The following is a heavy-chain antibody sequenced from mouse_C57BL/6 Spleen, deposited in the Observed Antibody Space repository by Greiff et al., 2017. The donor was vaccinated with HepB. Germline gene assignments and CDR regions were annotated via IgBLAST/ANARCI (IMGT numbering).Heavy chain of an antibody. CDR3: ARGIYYDYDRYYFDY. V-gene: IGHV1-55*01. CDR2: IYPGSGST. CDR1: GYTFTSYW. Sequence: QVQLQQPGAELVKPGASVKMSCKASGYTFTSYWITWVKQRPGQGLEWIGDIYPGSGSTNYNEKFKSKATLTVDTSSSTAYMQLSSLTSEDSAVYYCARGIYYDYDRYYFDYWGQGTTLTVSS. D-gene: IGHD2-4*01. J-gene: IGHJ2*01.